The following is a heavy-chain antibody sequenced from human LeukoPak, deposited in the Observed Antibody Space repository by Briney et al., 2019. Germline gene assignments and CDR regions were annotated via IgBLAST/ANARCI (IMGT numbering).Heavy chain of an antibody. J-gene: IGHJ5*02. D-gene: IGHD2-15*01. V-gene: IGHV4-59*01. CDR2: IYYSGST. CDR3: ARYSILNWFDP. Sequence: PSETLSLTCTVSGGSISSYYWSWTRQPPGKGLEWIGYIYYSGSTNYNPSLKSRVTISVDTSKNQFSLKLSSVTAADTAVYYCARYSILNWFDPWGQGTLVTVSS. CDR1: GGSISSYY.